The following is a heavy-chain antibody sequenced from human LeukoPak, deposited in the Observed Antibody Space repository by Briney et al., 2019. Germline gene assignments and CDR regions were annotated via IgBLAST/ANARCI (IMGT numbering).Heavy chain of an antibody. CDR3: ARIKGELRDYYTDY. J-gene: IGHJ4*02. CDR2: INPNSGGT. V-gene: IGHV1-2*06. Sequence: GASVRVSSKASGYTFTVYYMHWVRQAPGQGLEWMGRINPNSGGTNYAQKFQGRVTMTRDTSISTAYMELSRLRSDDTAVYYCARIKGELRDYYTDYWGQGTLVTVSS. CDR1: GYTFTVYY. D-gene: IGHD2-21*02.